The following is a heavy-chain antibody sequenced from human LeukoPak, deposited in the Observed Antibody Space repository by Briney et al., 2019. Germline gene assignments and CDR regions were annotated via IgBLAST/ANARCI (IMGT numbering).Heavy chain of an antibody. D-gene: IGHD3-16*01. CDR3: ARDLGGYFDY. J-gene: IGHJ4*02. Sequence: GGSLRLSCAAFGFTFSSYWMSWVRQAPGKGLEWVANIKQDGSEKYYVDSVKGRFTVSRDNAKNSLYLQMNSLRAEDTAVYYCARDLGGYFDYWGQGTLVTVSS. V-gene: IGHV3-7*01. CDR1: GFTFSSYW. CDR2: IKQDGSEK.